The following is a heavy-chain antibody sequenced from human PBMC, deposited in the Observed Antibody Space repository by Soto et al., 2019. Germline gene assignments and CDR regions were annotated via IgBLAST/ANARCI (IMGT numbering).Heavy chain of an antibody. CDR2: INAGNGNT. J-gene: IGHJ4*02. Sequence: QVQLVQSGAEVKKPGASVKVSCKASGYTFTSYAMHWVRQAPGQRLEWMGWINAGNGNTKYSQKFQGRGTMTRDTSASTAYMELSSLRSEDTAVYYCARDLGLRLGELSFPRYWGQGTLVTVSS. CDR3: ARDLGLRLGELSFPRY. V-gene: IGHV1-3*01. D-gene: IGHD3-16*02. CDR1: GYTFTSYA.